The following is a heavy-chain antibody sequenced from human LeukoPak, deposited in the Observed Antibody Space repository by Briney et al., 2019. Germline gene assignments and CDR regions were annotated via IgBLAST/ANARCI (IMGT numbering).Heavy chain of an antibody. D-gene: IGHD3-10*01. J-gene: IGHJ4*02. CDR3: ATAYFYATAD. V-gene: IGHV3-7*01. CDR2: IKPDGGEK. CDR1: GFTFSSYW. Sequence: GGSLRLSCAASGFTFSSYWMSWVRQAPGKGLEWVANIKPDGGEKYYVDSVKGRFTMSRDNAKNSLYLQMNSLRAEDTAVYYCATAYFYATADWGQGTLVTVSS.